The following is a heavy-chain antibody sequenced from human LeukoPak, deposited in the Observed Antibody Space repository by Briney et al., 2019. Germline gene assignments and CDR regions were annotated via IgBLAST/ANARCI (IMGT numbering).Heavy chain of an antibody. D-gene: IGHD1-1*01. J-gene: IGHJ6*03. CDR3: ARDPYNGAYSEGYYYYYMDV. CDR2: ITSSSSYT. V-gene: IGHV3-21*01. CDR1: GFTFSSYA. Sequence: GGSLRLSCAASGFTFSSYAMSWVRQAPGKGLEWISAITSSSSYTFYADSVKGRFTISRDNAQNSLYLQMNSLRVEDTAIYYCARDPYNGAYSEGYYYYYMDVWGKGTTVTVSS.